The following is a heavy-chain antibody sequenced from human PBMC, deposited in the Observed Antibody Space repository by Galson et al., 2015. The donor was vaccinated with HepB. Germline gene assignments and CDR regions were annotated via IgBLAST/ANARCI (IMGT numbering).Heavy chain of an antibody. Sequence: SLRLSCAASGFTFSSYGMHWVRQAPGKGLEWVAVISYDGSNKYYADSVKGRFTISRDNSKNTLYLQMNSLRAEDTAVYYCAKATGEAAAAFDYWGQGTLVTVSS. CDR2: ISYDGSNK. CDR1: GFTFSSYG. D-gene: IGHD6-13*01. V-gene: IGHV3-30*18. CDR3: AKATGEAAAAFDY. J-gene: IGHJ4*02.